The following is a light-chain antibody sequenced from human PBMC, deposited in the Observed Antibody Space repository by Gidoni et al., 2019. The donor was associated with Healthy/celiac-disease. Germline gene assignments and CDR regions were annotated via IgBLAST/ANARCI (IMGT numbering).Light chain of an antibody. J-gene: IGKJ4*01. CDR1: QDISNY. CDR2: DAS. CDR3: QQYDNLPALT. Sequence: DIQMTQSPSSLYASVGERVTITCQASQDISNYLNWYQQKPGKAPKLLIYDASNLETGVPSRFSGSGSGTDFTFTISSLQPEDIATYYCQQYDNLPALTFGGGTKVEIK. V-gene: IGKV1-33*01.